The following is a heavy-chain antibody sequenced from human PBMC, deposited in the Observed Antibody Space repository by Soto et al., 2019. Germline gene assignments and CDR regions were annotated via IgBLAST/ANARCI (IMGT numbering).Heavy chain of an antibody. CDR2: IIPIFRTA. V-gene: IGHV1-69*13. Sequence: EASLNVSCKASGGTFSIYAISWVRQAPGEGLEWMGGIIPIFRTADYEQKFQGRVTITADESTSTAYMELSSLRSEDTAVYYCASVETQRYYYGMDVWGQGTTVTVSS. J-gene: IGHJ6*02. CDR1: GGTFSIYA. CDR3: ASVETQRYYYGMDV. D-gene: IGHD2-15*01.